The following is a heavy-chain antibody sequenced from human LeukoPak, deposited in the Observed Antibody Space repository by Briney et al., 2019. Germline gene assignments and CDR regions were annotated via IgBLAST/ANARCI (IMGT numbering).Heavy chain of an antibody. CDR1: GFTFSSYA. CDR2: ISYDGSNK. D-gene: IGHD3-22*01. J-gene: IGHJ4*02. Sequence: GGSLRLSCAASGFTFSSYAMHWVRQAPGKGLEWVAVISYDGSNKYYADSVKGRFTISRDNSKNTLYLQMNSLRAEDTAVYYCARDLVTMDSSGYADYWGQGTLVTVSS. V-gene: IGHV3-30*04. CDR3: ARDLVTMDSSGYADY.